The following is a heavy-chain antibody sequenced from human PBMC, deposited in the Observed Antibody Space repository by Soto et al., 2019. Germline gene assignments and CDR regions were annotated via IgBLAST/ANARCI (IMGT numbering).Heavy chain of an antibody. V-gene: IGHV3-23*01. CDR3: AKSRRGAILTAGGPAGY. Sequence: EVQLLESGGGLVQPGGSLRLSCAASGFTFSDYAMSWVRQAPGKGLEWVSTISGSGGSTYYADSAKGRVTISRDNSKNTLSLQMNSLRAEDTAVYYCAKSRRGAILTAGGPAGYWGQGTLVTVSS. D-gene: IGHD3-9*01. CDR1: GFTFSDYA. J-gene: IGHJ4*02. CDR2: ISGSGGST.